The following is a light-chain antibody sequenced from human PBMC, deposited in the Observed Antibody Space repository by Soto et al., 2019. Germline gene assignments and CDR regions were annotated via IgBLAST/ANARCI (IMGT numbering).Light chain of an antibody. CDR1: QTISSY. CDR2: ATS. J-gene: IGKJ1*01. V-gene: IGKV1-39*01. CDR3: QQRYSTPWT. Sequence: DIQMTQSPTSLSASVGDRVSITCRASQTISSYFNWYQQKAGKAPKLLIYATSRLQSGVPSRFSGSGSGTDFTLTISSLEPEDFANYYCQQRYSTPWTFGQGTKVEIK.